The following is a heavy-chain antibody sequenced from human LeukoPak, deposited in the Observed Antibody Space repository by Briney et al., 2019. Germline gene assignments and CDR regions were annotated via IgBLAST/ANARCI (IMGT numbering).Heavy chain of an antibody. Sequence: ASVKVSCKASGGTFSSYAISWVRQAPGQGLGWMGGIIPIFGTANYAQKFQGRVTITTDESTSTAYMELSSLRSEDTAVYYCASPTPYNWNYEFDYWGQGTLVTVSS. D-gene: IGHD1-7*01. J-gene: IGHJ4*02. V-gene: IGHV1-69*05. CDR1: GGTFSSYA. CDR3: ASPTPYNWNYEFDY. CDR2: IIPIFGTA.